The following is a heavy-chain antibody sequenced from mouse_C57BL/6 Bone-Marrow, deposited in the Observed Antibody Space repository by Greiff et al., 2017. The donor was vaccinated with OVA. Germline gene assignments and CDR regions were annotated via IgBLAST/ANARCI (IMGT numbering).Heavy chain of an antibody. J-gene: IGHJ1*03. CDR2: IDPENGDT. CDR1: GFNIKDDY. D-gene: IGHD1-1*01. V-gene: IGHV14-4*01. Sequence: EVQLQESGAELVRPGASVTLSCTASGFNIKDDYMHWVKQRPEQGLEWIGWIDPENGDTEYASKFQGKATITADTSSNTAYLQLSSLTSEDTAVYYCTTGADYYGSSPWYFDVWGTGTTVTVSS. CDR3: TTGADYYGSSPWYFDV.